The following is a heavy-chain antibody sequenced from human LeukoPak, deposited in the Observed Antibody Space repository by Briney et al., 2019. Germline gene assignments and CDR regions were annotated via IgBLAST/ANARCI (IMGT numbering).Heavy chain of an antibody. CDR3: ARDGYYYDSSGYPDY. CDR1: GYTFTSYG. J-gene: IGHJ4*02. D-gene: IGHD3-22*01. Sequence: ASVKLSCKASGYTFTSYGISWVRQAPGQGLEWMGWISAYNGNTNYAQKLQGRVTMTTDTSTSTAYMELRSLRSDDTAVYYCARDGYYYDSSGYPDYWGQGTLVTVSS. V-gene: IGHV1-18*01. CDR2: ISAYNGNT.